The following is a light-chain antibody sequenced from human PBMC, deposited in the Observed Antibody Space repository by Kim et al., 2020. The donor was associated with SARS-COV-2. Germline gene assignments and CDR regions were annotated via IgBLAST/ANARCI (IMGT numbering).Light chain of an antibody. Sequence: DIVMTQSPATLSVSLGERVTLPCRASQSVGTNLAWYQQKPGQAPRLLIFDTFRRVSGIPARFSGSGSGTEFTLTIGSLQSDDFAAYYCQQHNNWPPTFGQGTRLEIK. J-gene: IGKJ5*01. V-gene: IGKV3-15*01. CDR3: QQHNNWPPT. CDR2: DTF. CDR1: QSVGTN.